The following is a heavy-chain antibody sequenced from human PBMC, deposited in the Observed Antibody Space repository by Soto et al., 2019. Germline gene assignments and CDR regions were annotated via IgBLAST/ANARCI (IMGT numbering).Heavy chain of an antibody. CDR1: GGSFSSYA. D-gene: IGHD4-17*01. CDR2: IIPIFGTA. V-gene: IGHV1-69*12. Sequence: QVQLVQSGAEVKKPGSSVKVPCKASGGSFSSYAISWVRQAPGQGLEWMGGIIPIFGTANYAQKFQGRVTITADESTSTAYMELSSLRSEDTAVYYCARGGQRTDYGGNGYWYFDLWGRGTLVTVSS. CDR3: ARGGQRTDYGGNGYWYFDL. J-gene: IGHJ2*01.